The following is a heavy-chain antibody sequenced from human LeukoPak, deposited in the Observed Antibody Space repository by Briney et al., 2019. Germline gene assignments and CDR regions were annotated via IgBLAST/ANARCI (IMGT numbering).Heavy chain of an antibody. D-gene: IGHD1-1*01. Sequence: GASVKVSCKTAGFTFISHYMHWVRQAPGQGLEWMGMINPNGGHTDYAQNFQGRVTMTIDMSTSTVYMELSSLRSEDTAVFYCARSQDNWGYDVRHLDYWGQGTLVTVSP. CDR2: INPNGGHT. J-gene: IGHJ4*02. CDR3: ARSQDNWGYDVRHLDY. V-gene: IGHV1-46*01. CDR1: GFTFISHY.